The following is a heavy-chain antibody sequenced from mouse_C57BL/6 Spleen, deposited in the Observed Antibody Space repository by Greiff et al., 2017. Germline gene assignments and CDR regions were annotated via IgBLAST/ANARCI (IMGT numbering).Heavy chain of an antibody. D-gene: IGHD2-2*01. CDR1: GYPFTDYN. CDR2: INPNNSGT. J-gene: IGHJ3*01. Sequence: VQLKESGPELVKPGASVKISCKASGYPFTDYNMDWVKQSHGKSLEWIGDINPNNSGTNSNQKFKGNATLTVDKSSSTAYMQLRSLTSEDTAVYYCARSDATMVTTKGFAYWGQGTLVTVSA. CDR3: ARSDATMVTTKGFAY. V-gene: IGHV1-18*01.